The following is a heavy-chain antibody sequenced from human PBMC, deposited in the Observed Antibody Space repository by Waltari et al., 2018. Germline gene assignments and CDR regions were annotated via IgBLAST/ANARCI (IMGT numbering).Heavy chain of an antibody. V-gene: IGHV4-38-2*01. Sequence: QVQLLESGPGLVKSSETLSLTGDVSGYAGNSGFYWGWIRQAPGEGMEWVATVYHDGTTFYNPSLKSRLSVSMDTSKNQISLTLKSVTAADTAVYHCSRQVLGYCTSAACRRLESWGQGTLVTVSS. J-gene: IGHJ4*02. D-gene: IGHD2-2*03. CDR1: GYAGNSGFY. CDR3: SRQVLGYCTSAACRRLES. CDR2: VYHDGTT.